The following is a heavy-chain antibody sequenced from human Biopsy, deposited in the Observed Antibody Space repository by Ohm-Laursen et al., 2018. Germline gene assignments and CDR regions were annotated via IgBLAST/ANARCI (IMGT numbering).Heavy chain of an antibody. V-gene: IGHV4-59*08. D-gene: IGHD3-22*01. CDR2: IYYTGST. CDR1: GGSISSYY. J-gene: IGHJ5*02. CDR3: ARGDYFDSNGYFWFDP. Sequence: SDTLSLTCTVSGGSISSYYWSWIRQPPGKGLEWIGYIYYTGSTNYNPSLKSRVTISVDTSMNHLSLRLTSVTAADTAVYYCARGDYFDSNGYFWFDPWGQGTLVTVSS.